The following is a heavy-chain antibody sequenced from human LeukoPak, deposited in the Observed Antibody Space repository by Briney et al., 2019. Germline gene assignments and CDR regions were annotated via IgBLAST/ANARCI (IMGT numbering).Heavy chain of an antibody. CDR3: ATELKFANTGYYFDY. CDR1: GASISSYD. Sequence: SETLSLTCTVSGASISSYDWSWIRQPPGKGLEWIGYMYYSGSTNYNPSLKSRVTISVDTSKNQFSLKLNSVTAADTAVYYCATELKFANTGYYFDYWGQGTLVNVSS. CDR2: MYYSGST. V-gene: IGHV4-59*01. D-gene: IGHD1-14*01. J-gene: IGHJ4*02.